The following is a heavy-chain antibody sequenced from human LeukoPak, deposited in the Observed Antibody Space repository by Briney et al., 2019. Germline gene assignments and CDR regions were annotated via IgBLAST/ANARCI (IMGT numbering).Heavy chain of an antibody. CDR3: ASGAAMVRY. Sequence: PGGSLRLSCAASGFTFSSYSVNWVRQAPGKGLEWVSSISSSSTYIYYADSVKGRFAISRDNAKNSLYLQMNSLRAEDTAVCYCASGAAMVRYWGQGTLVTVAS. J-gene: IGHJ4*02. V-gene: IGHV3-21*01. D-gene: IGHD3-10*01. CDR2: ISSSSTYI. CDR1: GFTFSSYS.